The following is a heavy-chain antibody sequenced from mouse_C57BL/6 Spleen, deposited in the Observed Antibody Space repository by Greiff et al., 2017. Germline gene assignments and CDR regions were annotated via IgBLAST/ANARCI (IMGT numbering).Heavy chain of an antibody. V-gene: IGHV5-17*01. D-gene: IGHD2-5*01. CDR3: ARPSNSYAMDY. CDR1: GFTFSDYG. J-gene: IGHJ4*01. Sequence: DVQLVESGGGLVKPGGSLKLSCAASGFTFSDYGMHWVRQAPEKGLEWVAYISSGSSTIYYADTVKGRFTISRDNAKNTLFLQMTSLRSEDTAMYYCARPSNSYAMDYWGQGTSVTVSS. CDR2: ISSGSSTI.